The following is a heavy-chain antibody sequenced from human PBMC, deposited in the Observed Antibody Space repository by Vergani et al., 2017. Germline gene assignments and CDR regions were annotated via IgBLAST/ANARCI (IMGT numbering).Heavy chain of an antibody. J-gene: IGHJ3*02. V-gene: IGHV4-59*12. CDR1: GGSISSYY. CDR2: IYYSGST. CDR3: AREWELLWFGENPGAFDI. Sequence: QVQLQESGPGLVKPSETLSLTCTVSGGSISSYYWSWIRQPPGKGLEWIGYIYYSGSTNYNPSLKSRVTISVDTSKNQFSLKLSSVTAADTAVYYCAREWELLWFGENPGAFDIWGQGTMVTVSS. D-gene: IGHD3-10*01.